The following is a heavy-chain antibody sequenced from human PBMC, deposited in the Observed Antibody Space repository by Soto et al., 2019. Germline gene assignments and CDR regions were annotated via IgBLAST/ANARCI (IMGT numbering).Heavy chain of an antibody. CDR1: GYTFTSYY. J-gene: IGHJ4*02. Sequence: GASVKVTCKASGYTFTSYYMHWVRQAPGQGLEWMGIINPSGGSTSYAQKFQGRVTMTRDTSTSTVYMELSSLRSEDTAVYYCARELELRTPPDYWRQGTLVTVSS. V-gene: IGHV1-46*03. CDR2: INPSGGST. CDR3: ARELELRTPPDY. D-gene: IGHD1-7*01.